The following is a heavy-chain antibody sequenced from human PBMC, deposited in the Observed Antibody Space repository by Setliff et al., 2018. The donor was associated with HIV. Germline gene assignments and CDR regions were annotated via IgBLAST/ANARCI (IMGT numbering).Heavy chain of an antibody. Sequence: GESLKISCQGSGYSFTRYWIGWVRQMPGKGLEWMGIIYPGDSDTTYSPSFQGQVTISADKSISTAYLQWSSLKASDTAMYYCATVYSNNWSQSRWFDPWGQGTPVTVSS. V-gene: IGHV5-51*01. CDR1: GYSFTRYW. J-gene: IGHJ5*02. D-gene: IGHD6-13*01. CDR2: IYPGDSDT. CDR3: ATVYSNNWSQSRWFDP.